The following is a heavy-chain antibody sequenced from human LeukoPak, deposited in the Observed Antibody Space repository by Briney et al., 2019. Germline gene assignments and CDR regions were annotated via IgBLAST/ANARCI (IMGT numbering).Heavy chain of an antibody. V-gene: IGHV4-34*12. CDR2: IIHSGNT. J-gene: IGHJ6*03. CDR3: ARATKGVVIVYYYYSMDV. CDR1: GGSFSGYY. Sequence: SETLPLTCAVYGGSFSGYYWTWVRQSPGKGLEWIGEIIHSGNTNYNPSLKSRVTISTDTSKSQFSLKLSSVTAADTAVYYCARATKGVVIVYYYYSMDVWGKGTTVTVSS. D-gene: IGHD3-3*01.